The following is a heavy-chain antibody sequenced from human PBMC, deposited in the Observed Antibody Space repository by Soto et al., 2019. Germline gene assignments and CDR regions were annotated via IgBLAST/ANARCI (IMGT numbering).Heavy chain of an antibody. V-gene: IGHV4-39*01. J-gene: IGHJ6*03. Sequence: PSDTLSLTCTVSGGSISSSSYYWGWIRQPPGKGLEWIGSIYYSGSTYYNPSLKSRVTISVDTSKNQFSLKLSSVTAADTAVYYCATKYTYYDFWSGYLNYYYYYMDVWGKGTTVTVS. CDR1: GGSISSSSYY. D-gene: IGHD3-3*01. CDR2: IYYSGST. CDR3: ATKYTYYDFWSGYLNYYYYYMDV.